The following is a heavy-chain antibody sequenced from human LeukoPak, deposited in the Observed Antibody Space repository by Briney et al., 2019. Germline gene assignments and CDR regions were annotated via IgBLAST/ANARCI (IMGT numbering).Heavy chain of an antibody. V-gene: IGHV1-2*02. CDR1: GYTFTGYY. J-gene: IGHJ4*02. CDR3: ARPQADSSGYYYHY. CDR2: INPNSGGT. D-gene: IGHD3-22*01. Sequence: ASVTVSCKASGYTFTGYYMHWVRQAPGQGLEWMGWINPNSGGTNYAEKFQGRVTMTRDTSISTAYMELSRLRSDDTAVYYCARPQADSSGYYYHYWGQGTLVTVSS.